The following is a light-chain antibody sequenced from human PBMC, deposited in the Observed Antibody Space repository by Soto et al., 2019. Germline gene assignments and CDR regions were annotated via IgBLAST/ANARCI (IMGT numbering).Light chain of an antibody. CDR3: AIWDDSLNGFYV. CDR1: SSNSGSNT. V-gene: IGLV1-44*01. J-gene: IGLJ7*01. Sequence: QSVLTQPPSASGTPGQRVTISCSGNSSNSGSNTVNWYQQLPGAAPKLLIYGNDQRPSGVSDRFSGSRSATSASLAISGLQPEDEADYYCAIWDDSLNGFYVFGIGTQLTVL. CDR2: GND.